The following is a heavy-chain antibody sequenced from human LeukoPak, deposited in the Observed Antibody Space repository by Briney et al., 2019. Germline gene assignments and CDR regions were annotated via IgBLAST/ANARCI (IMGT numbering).Heavy chain of an antibody. D-gene: IGHD3-22*01. CDR1: GFTVSSNY. Sequence: PGGSLRLSCAASGFTVSSNYMSWVRQPPGKGLEWVSVIYAGGNTYYADSVMGRFTISRDTSKNTVYLQMNTLRAEDTAVYYCAREAYSDSSGSATPYWGQGTLVTVSS. J-gene: IGHJ4*02. CDR2: IYAGGNT. V-gene: IGHV3-53*01. CDR3: AREAYSDSSGSATPY.